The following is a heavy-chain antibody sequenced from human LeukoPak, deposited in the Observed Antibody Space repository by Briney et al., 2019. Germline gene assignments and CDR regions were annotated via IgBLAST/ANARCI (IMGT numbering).Heavy chain of an antibody. Sequence: GGSLRFSCTASGFTFGDYAMSWFRQAPGKGLEWVGFIRSKAYGGTTEYAASVKGRFTISRDDSKSIAYLQMNSLKTEDTAVYYCTRDRGSYGLDYWGQGTLVTVSS. CDR1: GFTFGDYA. D-gene: IGHD1-26*01. CDR3: TRDRGSYGLDY. V-gene: IGHV3-49*03. CDR2: IRSKAYGGTT. J-gene: IGHJ4*02.